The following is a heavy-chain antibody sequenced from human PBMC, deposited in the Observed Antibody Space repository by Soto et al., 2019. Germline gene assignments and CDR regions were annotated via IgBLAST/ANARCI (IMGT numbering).Heavy chain of an antibody. V-gene: IGHV1-3*01. D-gene: IGHD3-9*01. CDR3: ASSDILTGRVEYYY. CDR1: GYTFTSYA. CDR2: INAGNGNT. J-gene: IGHJ4*02. Sequence: QVQLVQSGAEVKKPGASVKVSCKASGYTFTSYAMHWVRQAPGQRLEWMGWINAGNGNTKYSQKFQGRVTITRDTSASTAYMELSSLRSEETAVDYCASSDILTGRVEYYYWGQGTLVTVSS.